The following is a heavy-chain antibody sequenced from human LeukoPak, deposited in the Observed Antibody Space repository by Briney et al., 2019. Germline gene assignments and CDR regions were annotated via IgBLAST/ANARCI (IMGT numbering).Heavy chain of an antibody. CDR1: GYTFTGHY. D-gene: IGHD6-13*01. J-gene: IGHJ5*02. V-gene: IGHV1-2*02. CDR2: INPNSGDT. CDR3: ARGAAAGSNWFDP. Sequence: ASVKVSCKASGYTFTGHYMHWVRQAPGQGLEWMGWINPNSGDTHFPQKFQGRVTMTRDTSISTAYMELSRLTSDDTAVYYCARGAAAGSNWFDPWGQGTLVAVSP.